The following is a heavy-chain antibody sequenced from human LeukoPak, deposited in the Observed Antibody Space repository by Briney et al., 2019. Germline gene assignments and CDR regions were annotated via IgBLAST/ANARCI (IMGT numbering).Heavy chain of an antibody. V-gene: IGHV3-21*01. CDR1: GFTFSSYS. CDR2: ISSSSSYI. J-gene: IGHJ3*02. D-gene: IGHD1-26*01. CDR3: ARDGIVGATRAFDI. Sequence: GGSLRLSCAASGFTFSSYSMNWVRQAPGNGLEWVSSISSSSSYIYYADSVKGRFTISRDNAKNSLYLQMNSLRAEDTAVYYCARDGIVGATRAFDIWGRGTMVTVSS.